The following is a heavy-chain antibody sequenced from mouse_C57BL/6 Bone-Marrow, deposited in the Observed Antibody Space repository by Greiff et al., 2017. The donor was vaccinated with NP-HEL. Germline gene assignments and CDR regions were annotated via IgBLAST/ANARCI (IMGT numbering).Heavy chain of an antibody. Sequence: VQLQQSGAELVRPGSSVKMSCKTSGYTFTSYGINWVKQRPGQGLEWIGYIYSGNGYTEYNEKFKGKATLTSDTSSSTAYMQLSSLSSEDSAIYFCARHDYQAWFAYWGQGTLVTVSA. J-gene: IGHJ3*01. CDR2: IYSGNGYT. D-gene: IGHD2-4*01. CDR3: ARHDYQAWFAY. CDR1: GYTFTSYG. V-gene: IGHV1-58*01.